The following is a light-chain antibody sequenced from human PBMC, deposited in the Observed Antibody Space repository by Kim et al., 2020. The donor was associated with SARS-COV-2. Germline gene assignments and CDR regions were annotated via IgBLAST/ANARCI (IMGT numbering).Light chain of an antibody. CDR1: QGISKY. V-gene: IGKV1-27*01. CDR2: AAS. J-gene: IGKJ1*01. CDR3: QKYNSAPRT. Sequence: DIQMTQSPSSLSASVGDRVTITCRASQGISKYLAWYQQKSGKVPKLLIYAASTLQSGVPSRFSGSGSGTDFTLTISSLQPEDVATYYCQKYNSAPRTFGQGTKVDIK.